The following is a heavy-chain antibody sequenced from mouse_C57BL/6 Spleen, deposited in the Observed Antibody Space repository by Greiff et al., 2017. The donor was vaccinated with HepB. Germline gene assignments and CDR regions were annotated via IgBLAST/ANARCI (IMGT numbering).Heavy chain of an antibody. J-gene: IGHJ2*01. CDR3: ARAGGGHFDY. D-gene: IGHD3-3*01. Sequence: QVQLQQPGAELVRPGTSVKLSCKASGYTFTSYWMHWVKQRPGQGLEWIGVIDPSDSYTNYNQKFKGKATLTVDTSSSTAYMQLSSLTSEDSAVYYCARAGGGHFDYWGQGTTLTVSS. V-gene: IGHV1-59*01. CDR2: IDPSDSYT. CDR1: GYTFTSYW.